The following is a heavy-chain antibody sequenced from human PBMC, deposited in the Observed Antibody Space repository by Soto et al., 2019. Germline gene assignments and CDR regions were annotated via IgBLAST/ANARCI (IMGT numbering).Heavy chain of an antibody. CDR2: IYYSGST. D-gene: IGHD3-10*01. Sequence: QVQLQESGPGLVKPSQTLSLTCTVSGGSISSGDYYWSWIRQPPGKGLGWIGYIYYSGSTYYRPYLRSRVTMSVDTSKNQFSLKLSSVTAADTAVYYCARVGGFGATTIDYWGQGTLVTVSS. V-gene: IGHV4-30-4*01. J-gene: IGHJ4*02. CDR1: GGSISSGDYY. CDR3: ARVGGFGATTIDY.